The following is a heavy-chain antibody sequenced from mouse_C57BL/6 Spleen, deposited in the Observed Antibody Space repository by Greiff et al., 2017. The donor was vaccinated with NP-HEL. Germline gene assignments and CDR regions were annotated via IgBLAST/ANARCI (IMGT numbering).Heavy chain of an antibody. CDR2: INPNNGGT. CDR3: ARQDGYDGCDY. CDR1: GYTFTDYY. V-gene: IGHV1-26*01. J-gene: IGHJ2*01. Sequence: EVQLQQSGPELVKPGASVKISCKASGYTFTDYYMNWVKQSHGKSLEWIGDINPNNGGTSYNQKFKGKATLTVDKSSSTAYMELRSLTSEDSAVYYCARQDGYDGCDYWGQGTTLTVSS. D-gene: IGHD2-2*01.